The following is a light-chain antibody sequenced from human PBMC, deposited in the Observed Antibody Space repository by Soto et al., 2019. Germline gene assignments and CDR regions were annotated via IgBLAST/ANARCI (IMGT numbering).Light chain of an antibody. V-gene: IGKV3-20*01. CDR3: QLYGSSPPRYT. CDR2: AAS. J-gene: IGKJ2*01. CDR1: QSVSSNY. Sequence: EIVLTQSPGTLYLSPGEGAALSCSASQSVSSNYLAWYQQKRGQAPRLLIYAASARATGIPDRFSGSGSGTDFTLTISRLEPEDFAVYFCQLYGSSPPRYTFGQGTKLAIK.